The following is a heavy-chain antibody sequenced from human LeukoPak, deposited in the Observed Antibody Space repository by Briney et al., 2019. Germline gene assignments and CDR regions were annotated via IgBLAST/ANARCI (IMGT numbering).Heavy chain of an antibody. CDR1: GYTFTSYY. J-gene: IGHJ6*02. CDR3: ARDRRIVVVPAAIHYYYYYGMDV. V-gene: IGHV1-46*01. D-gene: IGHD2-2*02. Sequence: GASVKVSCKASGYTFTSYYMHWVRQAPGQGLEWRGIINPSGGSTSYAQKFQGRVTMTRDTSTSTVYMELSSLRSEDTAVYYCARDRRIVVVPAAIHYYYYYGMDVWGQGTTVTVSS. CDR2: INPSGGST.